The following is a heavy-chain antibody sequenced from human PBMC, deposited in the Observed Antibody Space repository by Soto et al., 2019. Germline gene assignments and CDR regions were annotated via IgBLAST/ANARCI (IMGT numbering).Heavy chain of an antibody. J-gene: IGHJ6*02. V-gene: IGHV1-18*01. CDR3: ARDAAVGSSKYYYYGMDV. D-gene: IGHD6-6*01. CDR2: ISAYNGNT. Sequence: ASVKVSCKASGYTFTSYGISWVRQAPGQGLEWMGWISAYNGNTNYAQKLQGRVTMTTDTSTSTAYMELRSLRSDDTAVYYCARDAAVGSSKYYYYGMDVWGQGTTGTVSS. CDR1: GYTFTSYG.